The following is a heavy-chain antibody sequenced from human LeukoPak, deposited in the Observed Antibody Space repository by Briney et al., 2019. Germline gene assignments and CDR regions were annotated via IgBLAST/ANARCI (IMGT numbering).Heavy chain of an antibody. Sequence: ASVKVSCKASGYTFTSYYMHWVRQATGQGLEWMGWMNPNSGDTGYAQKFQGRVTMTRNTSISTAYMELSSLRSEDTAVYYCARRYCSSTSCYDYYGMDVWGQGTTVTVSS. CDR3: ARRYCSSTSCYDYYGMDV. J-gene: IGHJ6*02. CDR2: MNPNSGDT. D-gene: IGHD2-2*01. V-gene: IGHV1-8*02. CDR1: GYTFTSYY.